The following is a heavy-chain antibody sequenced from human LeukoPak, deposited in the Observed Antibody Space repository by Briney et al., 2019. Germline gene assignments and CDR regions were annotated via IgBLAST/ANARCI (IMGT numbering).Heavy chain of an antibody. J-gene: IGHJ3*02. Sequence: PGRSLRLSCAASGFTFSSYAMSWVRQAPGKGLEWVSAISGSGGSTYYADSVKGRFTISRDNSKNTLYLQMNSLRAEDTAVYYCAKDVSDIVDAFDIWGQGTMVTVSS. CDR1: GFTFSSYA. V-gene: IGHV3-23*01. D-gene: IGHD2-15*01. CDR3: AKDVSDIVDAFDI. CDR2: ISGSGGST.